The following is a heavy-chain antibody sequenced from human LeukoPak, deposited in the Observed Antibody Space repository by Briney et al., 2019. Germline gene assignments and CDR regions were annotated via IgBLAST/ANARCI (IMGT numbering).Heavy chain of an antibody. J-gene: IGHJ4*02. D-gene: IGHD5-12*01. Sequence: SQTLSLTCTVSGDSISSGIYYWSWLRLFPGKGLEWIGCIHYTGTIYYNPSLTSRFTISVDTSKNQFSLNLNSVTAADTAVYYCARGVDRTKIYSWGQGTLVTVSS. CDR1: GDSISSGIYY. CDR3: ARGVDRTKIYS. V-gene: IGHV4-31*03. CDR2: IHYTGTI.